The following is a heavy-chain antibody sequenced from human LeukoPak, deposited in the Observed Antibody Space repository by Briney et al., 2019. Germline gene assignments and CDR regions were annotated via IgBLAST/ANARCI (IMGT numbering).Heavy chain of an antibody. CDR1: GASISSYY. V-gene: IGHV4-59*08. CDR3: ARHTVEKATVGAYDAFNI. Sequence: SETLSLTCTVSGASISSYYWSWIRQPPGKGLEWIGYIYYTGNIDYNPSLKSRVTISIDTSKIRFSLRLNSVTAADTAVYCCARHTVEKATVGAYDAFNIWGQGTMVTVSS. CDR2: IYYTGNI. J-gene: IGHJ3*02. D-gene: IGHD4-4*01.